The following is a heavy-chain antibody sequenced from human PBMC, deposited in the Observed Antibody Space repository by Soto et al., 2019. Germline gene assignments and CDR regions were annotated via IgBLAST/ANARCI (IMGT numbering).Heavy chain of an antibody. CDR3: ARVDLPGDICYTCGFDI. V-gene: IGHV3-21*01. CDR2: IGSSTSYI. J-gene: IGHJ3*02. D-gene: IGHD2-8*02. Sequence: PGGSLRLSCASSGFTFSTYTVNWVRQAPGKGLEWVSSIGSSTSYIYYADSVKGRFTISRDNAKNSLYLQMNSLRAEDTAVYYCARVDLPGDICYTCGFDIWGQGTMVTVPS. CDR1: GFTFSTYT.